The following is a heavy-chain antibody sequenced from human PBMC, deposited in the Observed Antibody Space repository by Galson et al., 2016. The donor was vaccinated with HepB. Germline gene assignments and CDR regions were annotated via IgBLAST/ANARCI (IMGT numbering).Heavy chain of an antibody. CDR2: INQHGSEK. J-gene: IGHJ4*02. CDR3: SRGLFGVVPY. D-gene: IGHD3-3*01. Sequence: SLRLSCAASGFTFSSYWMSWVRQAPGKGLEWVGNINQHGSEKYSLDSVKGRFTISRDDAKSIAYLQMSSLKTEDTAVYYCSRGLFGVVPYWGQGTLVIVSS. V-gene: IGHV3-7*03. CDR1: GFTFSSYW.